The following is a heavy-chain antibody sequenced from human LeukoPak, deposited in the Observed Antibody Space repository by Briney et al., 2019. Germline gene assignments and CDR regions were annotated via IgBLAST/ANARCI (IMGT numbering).Heavy chain of an antibody. D-gene: IGHD6-13*01. CDR2: IYYSGTT. CDR1: GGSISSSGYY. Sequence: SETLSLTCTVSGGSISSSGYYWGWIRQPPGKGLEWIGNIYYSGTTYYNPSLKSRVTIFVDTSKNQFSLKVSSVTAADTAVYYCVRHGLTRAVVGPRGIDYWGQGNMVTVSS. V-gene: IGHV4-39*01. CDR3: VRHGLTRAVVGPRGIDY. J-gene: IGHJ4*02.